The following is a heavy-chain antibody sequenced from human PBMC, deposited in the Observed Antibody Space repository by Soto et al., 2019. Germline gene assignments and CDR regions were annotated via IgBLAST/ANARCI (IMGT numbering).Heavy chain of an antibody. CDR2: IIPISGTA. V-gene: IGHV1-69*12. Sequence: QVQLVQSGAEVKKTGSSVKVSCKASGGTFSNYAISWVRQAPGQGLEWMGGIIPISGTANYAQKFQGRVTITADESTSTAYMELSSLRSEDTAVYYCAGDAHPHDFWSGDLYNWFDPWGQGTLVTISS. CDR1: GGTFSNYA. CDR3: AGDAHPHDFWSGDLYNWFDP. J-gene: IGHJ5*02. D-gene: IGHD3-3*01.